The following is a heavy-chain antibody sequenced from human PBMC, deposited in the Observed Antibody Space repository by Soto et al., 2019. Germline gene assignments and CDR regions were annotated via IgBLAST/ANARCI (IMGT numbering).Heavy chain of an antibody. CDR2: ISRSGDST. CDR3: AQGGGACTKNSCYTVTYFDY. J-gene: IGHJ4*02. V-gene: IGHV3-23*01. Sequence: PGGSLRLSCAASGFTFSSFGMNWVRQAPGKGLEWVSSISRSGDSTHYADSVKGRFTISRDNSKNTLYLQMNSLRAEDTAVYYCAQGGGACTKNSCYTVTYFDYWGQGALVTVSS. D-gene: IGHD2-2*02. CDR1: GFTFSSFG.